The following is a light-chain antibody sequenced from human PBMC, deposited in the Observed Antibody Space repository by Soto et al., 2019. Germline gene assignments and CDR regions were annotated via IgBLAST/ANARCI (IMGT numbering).Light chain of an antibody. CDR3: SSYTSSSTVV. J-gene: IGLJ2*01. CDR2: DVS. Sequence: QSALTQPASVSGSPGQSITISCTGTSSDVGGYNYVSWYQQHPGKAPKLMIYDVSNRPSGVSNRFSVSKSGNTASLTISGLQAEDEDDYYCSSYTSSSTVVFGGGTKVTVL. V-gene: IGLV2-14*01. CDR1: SSDVGGYNY.